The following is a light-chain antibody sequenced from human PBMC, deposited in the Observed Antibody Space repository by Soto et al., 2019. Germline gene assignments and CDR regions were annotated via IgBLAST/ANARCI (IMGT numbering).Light chain of an antibody. V-gene: IGKV3-20*01. CDR1: QSVSTSY. J-gene: IGKJ4*01. CDR3: QQYGSFPLT. CDR2: GAS. Sequence: ENVLTQSPGTLSLSPGERATLSCRAGQSVSTSYLAWYQQKGGQPPRLLIYGASSRATGIPDRFSGSGSGKDVTLTISRLEPEDSAVYYCQQYGSFPLTFGGGTKVEI.